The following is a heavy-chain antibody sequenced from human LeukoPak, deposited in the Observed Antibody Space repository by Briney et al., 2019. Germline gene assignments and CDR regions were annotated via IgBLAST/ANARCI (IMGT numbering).Heavy chain of an antibody. J-gene: IGHJ4*02. CDR3: AGDYGGSRFDY. D-gene: IGHD4-23*01. V-gene: IGHV4-34*01. Sequence: PSETLSLTCAVYGGSFSGYYWSWIRQPPGKGLEWIGEINHSGSTNYNTSLKSRVTISVDTSKNQFSLKLSSVTAADTAVYYCAGDYGGSRFDYWGQGTLVTVSS. CDR1: GGSFSGYY. CDR2: INHSGST.